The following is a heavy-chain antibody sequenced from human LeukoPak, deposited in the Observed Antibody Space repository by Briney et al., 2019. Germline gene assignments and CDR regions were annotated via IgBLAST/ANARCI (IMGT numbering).Heavy chain of an antibody. Sequence: ASVKVSCKASGYTFTSYDINWVRQAPGQGLEWMGWINPNSGGTNYAQKFQGRVTMTRDTSISTAYMELSRLRSDDTAVYYCARGARYSSSSGGYYYYGMDVWGQGTTVTVSS. CDR3: ARGARYSSSSGGYYYYGMDV. CDR1: GYTFTSYD. V-gene: IGHV1-2*02. CDR2: INPNSGGT. J-gene: IGHJ6*02. D-gene: IGHD6-6*01.